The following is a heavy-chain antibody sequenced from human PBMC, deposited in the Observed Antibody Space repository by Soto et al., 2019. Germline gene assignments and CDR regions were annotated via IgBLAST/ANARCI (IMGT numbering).Heavy chain of an antibody. Sequence: QVQLVQSGAEVKKPGASVKVSCRASGFTFTSYAISWVRQARGQGLEWMGWISAYNDNTNYAQKLQGRVSMTTDTSTSTAYMELRSLRSDDTAVYYCARGWFGDFVSYFDYWGQGTLVTVSS. CDR2: ISAYNDNT. J-gene: IGHJ4*02. CDR3: ARGWFGDFVSYFDY. D-gene: IGHD3-10*01. V-gene: IGHV1-18*01. CDR1: GFTFTSYA.